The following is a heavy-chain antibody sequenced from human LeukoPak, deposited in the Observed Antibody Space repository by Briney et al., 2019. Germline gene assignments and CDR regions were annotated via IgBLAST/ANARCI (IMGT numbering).Heavy chain of an antibody. Sequence: ASVKVSCKASGGNFNSYALSWVRQAPGQGLEWMGKIIPILGTTNFAQKFQGRVTITADKSTSTAYMELSSLRSEDTAVYYCARSGYDFNFDYWGQGTLVTVSS. J-gene: IGHJ4*02. CDR2: IIPILGTT. D-gene: IGHD5-12*01. V-gene: IGHV1-69*04. CDR1: GGNFNSYA. CDR3: ARSGYDFNFDY.